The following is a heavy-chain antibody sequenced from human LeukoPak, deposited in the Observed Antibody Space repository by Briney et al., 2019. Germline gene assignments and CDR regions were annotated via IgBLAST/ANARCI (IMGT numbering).Heavy chain of an antibody. CDR2: ISYDGSNR. J-gene: IGHJ4*01. Sequence: GGSLRLSCAASGFTFSSYAMHWVRQAPGKGLEWVAVISYDGSNRYYADSVKGRFTISRDNSKNTLYLQMNSLRAEDTAVYYCAGANGYWGQEPWSPSPQ. CDR3: AGANGY. D-gene: IGHD2-8*01. V-gene: IGHV3-30-3*01. CDR1: GFTFSSYA.